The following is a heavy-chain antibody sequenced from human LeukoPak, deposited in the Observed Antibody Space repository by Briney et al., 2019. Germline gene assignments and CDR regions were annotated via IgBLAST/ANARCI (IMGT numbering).Heavy chain of an antibody. CDR3: ARPPREYQLLNYYMDV. D-gene: IGHD2-2*01. V-gene: IGHV3-21*01. CDR2: ISSSSSYI. J-gene: IGHJ6*03. Sequence: PGGSLRLSCAASGFTFSSYSMNWVRQAPGKGLEWVSSISSSSSYIYYADSVKGRFTISRDNAKNSLYLQMNSLRAEDTAVYYCARPPREYQLLNYYMDVWGKGTTVTVSS. CDR1: GFTFSSYS.